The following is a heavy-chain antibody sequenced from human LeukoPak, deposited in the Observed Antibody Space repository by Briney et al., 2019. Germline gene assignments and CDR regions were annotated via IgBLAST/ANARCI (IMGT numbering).Heavy chain of an antibody. V-gene: IGHV3-11*03. J-gene: IGHJ4*02. CDR2: ISGSSSNI. CDR1: GFTFSDFY. CDR3: TRHPAEGDY. Sequence: GGSLRLSCAASGFTFSDFYMSWIRQAPGKGLESVSYISGSSSNINYAGSVKGRFTISRDNAKNSLYLQMSNLRAEDTAVYYCTRHPAEGDYWGQGTLVTVSS. D-gene: IGHD2-15*01.